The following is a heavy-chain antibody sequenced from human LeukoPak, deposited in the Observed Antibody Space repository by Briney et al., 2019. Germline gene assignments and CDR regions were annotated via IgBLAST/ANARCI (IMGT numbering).Heavy chain of an antibody. CDR3: ARVWVRGVLYGMDV. V-gene: IGHV1-2*02. CDR1: GYTFTGYY. CDR2: INPNSGGT. D-gene: IGHD3-10*01. J-gene: IGHJ6*02. Sequence: GASVKVSCKASGYTFTGYYMHWVRQTPGQGLEWMGWINPNSGGTKYAQKFQGRVTMTRDTSISTTYMELSRLRSDDTAVYYCARVWVRGVLYGMDVRGQGTTVTVSS.